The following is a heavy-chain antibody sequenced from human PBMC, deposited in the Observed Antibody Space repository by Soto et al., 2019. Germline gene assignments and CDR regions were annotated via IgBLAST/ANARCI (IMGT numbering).Heavy chain of an antibody. V-gene: IGHV1-18*04. D-gene: IGHD1-26*01. CDR3: ARDRGGSYYEFFDY. CDR1: GYTFTNYG. CDR2: ISAYNRNT. J-gene: IGHJ4*02. Sequence: ASVKVSCKASGYTFTNYGISWVRQAPGQGLEWMGWISAYNRNTNYAQKLQGRVTMTTDTSTSTAYMDLRSLRSDDTAVYDSARDRGGSYYEFFDYWGRGSLVTVSS.